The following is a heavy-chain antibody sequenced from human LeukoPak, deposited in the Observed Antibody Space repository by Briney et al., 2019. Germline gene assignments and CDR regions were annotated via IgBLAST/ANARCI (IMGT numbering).Heavy chain of an antibody. D-gene: IGHD1-26*01. CDR3: ARPGAYYYYYYYMDV. CDR2: INPNSGGT. V-gene: IGHV1-2*02. J-gene: IGHJ6*03. Sequence: GASVKVSCKASGYTFTGYYMHWVRQAPGQGLEWMGWINPNSGGTNYAQKFQGRVTMTRDTSISTAYMELSRLRSDDTAVYYCARPGAYYYYYYYMDVWGKGTTVTVSS. CDR1: GYTFTGYY.